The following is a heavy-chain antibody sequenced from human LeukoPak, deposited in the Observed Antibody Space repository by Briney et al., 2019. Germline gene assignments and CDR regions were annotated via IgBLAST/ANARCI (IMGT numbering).Heavy chain of an antibody. D-gene: IGHD6-13*01. J-gene: IGHJ4*02. CDR3: AREIGPFIAAAGSPDY. Sequence: GGSLRLSCAASGFTFSSYSMNWVRQAPGKGLEWVSSISSSSSYIYYADSVKGRFTISRDNAKNSLYLQMNSLRAEDTAVYYCAREIGPFIAAAGSPDYWGQGTLVTVSS. CDR1: GFTFSSYS. CDR2: ISSSSSYI. V-gene: IGHV3-21*01.